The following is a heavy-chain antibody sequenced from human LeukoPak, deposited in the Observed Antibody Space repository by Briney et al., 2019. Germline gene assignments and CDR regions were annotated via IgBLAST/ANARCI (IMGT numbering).Heavy chain of an antibody. V-gene: IGHV3-23*01. D-gene: IGHD3-3*01. CDR3: ASTITIFGVVIRDYYYMDV. J-gene: IGHJ6*03. Sequence: PGGSLRLSCAASGFTFSSYAMSWVRQAPGKGLEWVSAISGSGGSTYYADSVKGRFTISRDNSKNTLYLQMNSLRAEDTAVYYCASTITIFGVVIRDYYYMDVWGKGTTVTVSS. CDR1: GFTFSSYA. CDR2: ISGSGGST.